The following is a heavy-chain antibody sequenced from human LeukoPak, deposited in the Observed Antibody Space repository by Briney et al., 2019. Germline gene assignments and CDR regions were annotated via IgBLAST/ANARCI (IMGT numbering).Heavy chain of an antibody. Sequence: SETLSLTCTVSGGPIRDFYWSWIRQPPGKGLEWIGYTYYSGSTSYKPSLKSRVAISVDMSKSQFSLELSSVTAADTAIYYCTRHKRWLQSPDAFDVWGQGTKVTVSS. J-gene: IGHJ3*01. CDR1: GGPIRDFY. CDR2: TYYSGST. CDR3: TRHKRWLQSPDAFDV. D-gene: IGHD5-24*01. V-gene: IGHV4-59*08.